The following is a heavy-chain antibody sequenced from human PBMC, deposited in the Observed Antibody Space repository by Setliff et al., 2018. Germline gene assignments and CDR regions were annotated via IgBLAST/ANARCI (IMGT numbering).Heavy chain of an antibody. CDR2: IYYSGST. V-gene: IGHV4-31*03. J-gene: IGHJ3*02. D-gene: IGHD5-18*01. CDR3: ARVYADTVDAFAI. Sequence: SETLSLTCTLSGGSISSGGYYWSWIRQHPGKGLEWIGYIYYSGSTYYNPSLKSRVTISVDTSKNQFSLKLSSVTAADTAVYYCARVYADTVDAFAIWGQGTMVTVSS. CDR1: GGSISSGGYY.